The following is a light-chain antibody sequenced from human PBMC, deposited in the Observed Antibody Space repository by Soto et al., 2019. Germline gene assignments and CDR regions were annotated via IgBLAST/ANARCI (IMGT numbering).Light chain of an antibody. CDR3: CSYAGSSVVV. V-gene: IGLV2-23*01. CDR1: SSDVGSYNL. CDR2: EGS. J-gene: IGLJ2*01. Sequence: QSALTQPASVSGSPGQSITISCTGTSSDVGSYNLVSWYQQHPGKAPKLMIYEGSKRPSGVSNRFSGSKSGNTASLTISGLQAEDEADYYCCSYAGSSVVVFGGGTKLNVL.